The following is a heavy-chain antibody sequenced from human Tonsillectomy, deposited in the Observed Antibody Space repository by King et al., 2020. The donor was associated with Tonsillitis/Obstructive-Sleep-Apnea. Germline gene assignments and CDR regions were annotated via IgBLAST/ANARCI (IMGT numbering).Heavy chain of an antibody. Sequence: VQLVQSGAEVKKPGESLKISCKGSGYSFTTYWIGWVRQMPGKGLEWMGIIYPGDSDTRYSASFQGQVTISADKSISTAYLQWSSLKASETAVNYCTGSWASKYFDYWAREPWSPSPQ. CDR2: IYPGDSDT. CDR1: GYSFTTYW. D-gene: IGHD2/OR15-2a*01. CDR3: TGSWASKYFDY. J-gene: IGHJ4*02. V-gene: IGHV5-51*01.